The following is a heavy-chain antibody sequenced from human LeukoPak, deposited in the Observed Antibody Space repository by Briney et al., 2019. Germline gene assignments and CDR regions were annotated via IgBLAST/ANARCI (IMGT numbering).Heavy chain of an antibody. J-gene: IGHJ4*02. D-gene: IGHD3/OR15-3a*01. CDR3: AKDGRRTWDLDY. CDR1: GFKFQNYG. V-gene: IGHV3-30*02. Sequence: PGGSLRLSCGTSGFKFQNYGIHWVRQAPGKGLEWVAFAHYIGTYAYYAESVKGRFSVSRDVSKSTVYLQMNSLGVEDTALYYCAKDGRRTWDLDYWGRGTLVTVSS. CDR2: AHYIGTYA.